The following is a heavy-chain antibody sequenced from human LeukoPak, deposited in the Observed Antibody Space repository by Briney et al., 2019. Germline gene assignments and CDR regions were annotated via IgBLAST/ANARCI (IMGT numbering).Heavy chain of an antibody. CDR2: ISSYNGNT. V-gene: IGHV1-18*01. Sequence: ASLKLSCTASGDTFTSYVISWVRQAPGQGLEWMGWISSYNGNTNHAPKFQGRVTMTTDTSTSTAYMELRSLRSDDTAVYYCARDLPYGSSDRTPFDYWGQGTLVTVSS. CDR3: ARDLPYGSSDRTPFDY. CDR1: GDTFTSYV. J-gene: IGHJ4*02. D-gene: IGHD6-6*01.